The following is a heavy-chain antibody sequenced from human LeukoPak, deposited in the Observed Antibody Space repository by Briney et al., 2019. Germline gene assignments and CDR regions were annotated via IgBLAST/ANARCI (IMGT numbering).Heavy chain of an antibody. J-gene: IGHJ4*02. Sequence: ASVKVSCKASGYAFTSYGISWVRQAPGQGLEWMGWISTYNGDTNYAQKLQGRVTMTTDTSTNTAYMELRSLRSDDTAVYYCAREGLGELTLDYWGQGTLVTVSS. CDR1: GYAFTSYG. CDR2: ISTYNGDT. V-gene: IGHV1-18*01. CDR3: AREGLGELTLDY. D-gene: IGHD3-16*01.